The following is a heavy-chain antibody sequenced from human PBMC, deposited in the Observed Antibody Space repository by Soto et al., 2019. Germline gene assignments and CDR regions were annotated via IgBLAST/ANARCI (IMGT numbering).Heavy chain of an antibody. J-gene: IGHJ3*02. V-gene: IGHV3-30-3*01. CDR1: LVTFSSYA. D-gene: IGHD3-16*01. CDR2: ISYDGSSK. CDR3: ARDWVFTAFDI. Sequence: GGPVRLSFAASLVTFSSYAMHGVRRAQGKGLEWVAVISYDGSSKYYADSVKGRFTISRDNSKNTLYLQMNSLRAEDTAVYYCARDWVFTAFDIWGQGPMVTVSS.